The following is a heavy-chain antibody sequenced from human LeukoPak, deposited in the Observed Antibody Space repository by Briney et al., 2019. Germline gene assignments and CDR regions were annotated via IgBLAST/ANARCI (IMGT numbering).Heavy chain of an antibody. CDR3: AKRLMNGGSSWAY. CDR2: ISGSGGST. V-gene: IGHV3-23*01. D-gene: IGHD6-13*01. CDR1: GFTFSSYG. J-gene: IGHJ4*02. Sequence: PGGSLRLSCAASGFTFSSYGMSWVRQAPGKGLEWVSAISGSGGSTYYADSVKGRFTISRDNSKNTLYLQMNSLRAEDPAVYYCAKRLMNGGSSWAYWGQGTLVTVSS.